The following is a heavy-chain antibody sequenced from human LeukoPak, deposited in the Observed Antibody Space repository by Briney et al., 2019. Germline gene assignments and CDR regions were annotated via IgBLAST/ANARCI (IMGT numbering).Heavy chain of an antibody. Sequence: PGGSLRLSCAASGFTFSDYYMSWIRQAPGKGLEWVSYISSSGSTIYYADSVKGRFTISRDNAKNSLYLQMNSLRAEDTAVYYCARDRSYYDSSGYYSGCDYWGQGTLVTVSS. CDR3: ARDRSYYDSSGYYSGCDY. CDR1: GFTFSDYY. J-gene: IGHJ4*02. D-gene: IGHD3-22*01. CDR2: ISSSGSTI. V-gene: IGHV3-11*01.